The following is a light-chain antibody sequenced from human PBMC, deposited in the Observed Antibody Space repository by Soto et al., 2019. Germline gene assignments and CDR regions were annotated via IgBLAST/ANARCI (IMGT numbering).Light chain of an antibody. CDR2: KAS. J-gene: IGKJ4*01. V-gene: IGKV1-5*03. CDR1: QSISSW. CDR3: QQYNSYSRPLT. Sequence: DIQMTQSPSTLSASVGDRVTITCRASQSISSWLAWYQQKPGKAPKLLIYKASSLESGVPSMFSGSGSGTEFTLTISSLQPDDFATYYCQQYNSYSRPLTFGGGTKVEIK.